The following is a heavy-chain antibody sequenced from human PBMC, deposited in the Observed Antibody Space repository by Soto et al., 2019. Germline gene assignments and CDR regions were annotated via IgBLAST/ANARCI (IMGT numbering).Heavy chain of an antibody. CDR3: ARYEVYSNYGPGWNWFDP. D-gene: IGHD4-4*01. CDR1: GYTFTSYA. V-gene: IGHV1-3*01. J-gene: IGHJ5*02. Sequence: ASVKVSCKASGYTFTSYAMHWVRQAPGQRLEWMGWINAGNGNTKYSQKFQGRVTITRDTSASTAYMELSSLRSEDTAVYYCARYEVYSNYGPGWNWFDPWGQGTLVTVSS. CDR2: INAGNGNT.